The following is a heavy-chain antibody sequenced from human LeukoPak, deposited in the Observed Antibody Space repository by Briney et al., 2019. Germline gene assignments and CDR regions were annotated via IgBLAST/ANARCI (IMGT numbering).Heavy chain of an antibody. CDR1: GFTFSSYA. J-gene: IGHJ4*02. D-gene: IGHD3-22*01. Sequence: GGSLRLSCAASGFTFSSYAMNWVRQAPGKGLEWVSAISNSGTITYYADSVKGRFTISRDNSKNTLYLQMNSLRAEDTAVYYCAKSRKNYYDSSGPGFWGQGTLVTVSS. CDR3: AKSRKNYYDSSGPGF. V-gene: IGHV3-23*01. CDR2: ISNSGTIT.